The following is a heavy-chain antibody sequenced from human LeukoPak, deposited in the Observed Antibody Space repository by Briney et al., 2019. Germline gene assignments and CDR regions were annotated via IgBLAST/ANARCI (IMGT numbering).Heavy chain of an antibody. D-gene: IGHD6-13*01. V-gene: IGHV4-4*07. Sequence: SETLSLTCTVSGGSISSYYWSWIRQPAGKGLEWIGRIYTSGSTNYNPSLKSRVTMSVDTSKNQFSLKLSSVTAADTAVYYCARVRSSSWYSTKYYYMDVWGKGTTVTVSS. CDR1: GGSISSYY. J-gene: IGHJ6*03. CDR2: IYTSGST. CDR3: ARVRSSSWYSTKYYYMDV.